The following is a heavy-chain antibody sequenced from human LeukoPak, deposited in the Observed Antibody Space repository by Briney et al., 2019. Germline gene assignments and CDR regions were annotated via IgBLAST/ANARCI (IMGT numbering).Heavy chain of an antibody. CDR3: GRETTGFDY. V-gene: IGHV4-59*12. J-gene: IGHJ4*02. D-gene: IGHD4-17*01. CDR1: GGSISSYY. Sequence: PSETLSLTCTVSGGSISSYYWSWIRQPPGKGLEWIGYIYYRGSTNYNPSLKSRVTISVDTSKNQLSLRLSSVTAADTAIYSCGRETTGFDYWGQGTLVTVSS. CDR2: IYYRGST.